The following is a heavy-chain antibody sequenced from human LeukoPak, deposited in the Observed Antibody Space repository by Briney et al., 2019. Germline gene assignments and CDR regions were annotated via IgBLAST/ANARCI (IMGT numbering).Heavy chain of an antibody. CDR2: IKQDGGEI. J-gene: IGHJ4*02. V-gene: IGHV3-7*01. CDR3: ARDKVVGATHFDY. D-gene: IGHD1-26*01. CDR1: GFTFSSYW. Sequence: PGGSLRLSCAASGFTFSSYWMSWVRQAPGKGLEWVANIKQDGGEIYYVDSVEGRFTISRDNAKNSLSLQMNSLRAEDTAVYYCARDKVVGATHFDYWGQGTLVTVSS.